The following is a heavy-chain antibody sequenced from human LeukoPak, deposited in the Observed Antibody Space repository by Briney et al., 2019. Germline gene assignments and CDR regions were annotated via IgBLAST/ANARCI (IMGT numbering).Heavy chain of an antibody. J-gene: IGHJ4*02. D-gene: IGHD2-21*01. CDR2: ISGSDGNT. Sequence: GGSLRLSCVASGFTFSDYDMNWLRQAPGKGLEWVSGISGSDGNTYYADSVKGRFTISRDNSKNTLYLQMDSLRAEDTALYYCAKKPPALVAIPYFDYWGQGSLVTVSS. CDR1: GFTFSDYD. V-gene: IGHV3-23*01. CDR3: AKKPPALVAIPYFDY.